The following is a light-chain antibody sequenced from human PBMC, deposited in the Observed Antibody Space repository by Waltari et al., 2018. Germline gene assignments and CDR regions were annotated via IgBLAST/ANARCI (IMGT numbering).Light chain of an antibody. Sequence: SWRASQSVSKYLAWCRQKPGRSPRLRIYDASTRATGFPDRFSCSWSETDFSLTVSRLEPEDFAVYDCQKYVSLPAKFGQGTKVEIK. CDR2: DAS. J-gene: IGKJ1*01. CDR1: QSVSKY. CDR3: QKYVSLPAK. V-gene: IGKV3-20*01.